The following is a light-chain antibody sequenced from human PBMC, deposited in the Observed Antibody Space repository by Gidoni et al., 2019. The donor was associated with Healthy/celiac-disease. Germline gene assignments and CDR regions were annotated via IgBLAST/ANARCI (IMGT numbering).Light chain of an antibody. CDR3: AAWDDSMSGQV. CDR1: SSNIGSNY. Sequence: QSVLTPPPSASGTPGQRVTISCSGSSSNIGSNYVYWYQQRPGTAPKLLIYRNNQRPSGVPDRFSGSKSGTSASLAISWLRSEEEADYYCAAWDDSMSGQVFGGGTKLTVL. J-gene: IGLJ2*01. V-gene: IGLV1-47*01. CDR2: RNN.